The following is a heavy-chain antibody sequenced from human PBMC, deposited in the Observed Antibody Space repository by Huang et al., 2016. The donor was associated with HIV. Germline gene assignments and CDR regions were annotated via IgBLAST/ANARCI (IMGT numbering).Heavy chain of an antibody. CDR1: GGTFSSYA. V-gene: IGHV1-69*13. Sequence: QVQLVQSGAEVKKPGSSVKVSCKAFGGTFSSYAISWGRQAPGQGLEWMGGIIPSFGTTNYAQKFQGRVTITADESTSTVYMELSSLRSEDTAVYYCARQSSGYYYYFDYWGQGTLVTVSS. CDR3: ARQSSGYYYYFDY. J-gene: IGHJ4*02. CDR2: IIPSFGTT. D-gene: IGHD3-22*01.